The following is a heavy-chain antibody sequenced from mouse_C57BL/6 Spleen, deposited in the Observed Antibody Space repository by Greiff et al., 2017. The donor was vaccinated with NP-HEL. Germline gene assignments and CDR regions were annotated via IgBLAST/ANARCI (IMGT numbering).Heavy chain of an antibody. D-gene: IGHD2-10*01. CDR1: GSTFTEYT. Sequence: VQLQQSGAELVKPGASVKLSCTASGSTFTEYTINWVKQRSGQGLVWIGLVYPGRGSIKYNEKFKDKTTLTEDKSSSTVYMELSRLTSEDSAVYFCARHEAYPYWYFDVWGTGTTVTVSS. J-gene: IGHJ1*03. CDR3: ARHEAYPYWYFDV. V-gene: IGHV1-62-2*01. CDR2: VYPGRGSI.